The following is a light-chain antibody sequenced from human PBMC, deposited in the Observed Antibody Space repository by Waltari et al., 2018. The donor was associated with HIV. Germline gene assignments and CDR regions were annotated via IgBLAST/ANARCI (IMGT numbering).Light chain of an antibody. CDR1: SSDVGGYNY. Sequence: QSALTQPPSASGSPGQSVTTPCTGTSSDVGGYNYVSGYQQHPGKAPKLMSYGVDKRPSGVPDRFSGSKSGNTASLTVSGLQAEDEAEYYCSSYAGSNNVVFGGGTKLTVL. J-gene: IGLJ2*01. CDR2: GVD. CDR3: SSYAGSNNVV. V-gene: IGLV2-8*01.